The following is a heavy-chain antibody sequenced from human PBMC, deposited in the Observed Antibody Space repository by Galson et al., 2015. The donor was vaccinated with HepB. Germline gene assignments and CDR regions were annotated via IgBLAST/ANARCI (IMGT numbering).Heavy chain of an antibody. J-gene: IGHJ6*02. CDR2: IKQDGSEK. D-gene: IGHD6-19*01. CDR1: GFTFSSYW. Sequence: SLRLSCAASGFTFSSYWMSWVRQAPGKGLEWVANIKQDGSEKYYVDSVKGRFTISRDNAKNSLYLQMNGLRAEDTAVYYCARKGGTWLGASTRTYGMDVWGQGTTVTVSS. V-gene: IGHV3-7*03. CDR3: ARKGGTWLGASTRTYGMDV.